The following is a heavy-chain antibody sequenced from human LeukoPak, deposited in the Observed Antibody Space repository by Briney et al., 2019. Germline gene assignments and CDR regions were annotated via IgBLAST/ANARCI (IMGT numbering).Heavy chain of an antibody. Sequence: ASVKVSCKASGYTFTGYYMHWVRQAPGQGLEWMGWINPNSGGTNYAQKFQGRVTMTRDTSISTAYMELSRLRSDDTAVYYCARDLTANKLLWFGEFDFDYWGQGTLVTVSS. J-gene: IGHJ4*02. CDR1: GYTFTGYY. CDR2: INPNSGGT. V-gene: IGHV1-2*02. D-gene: IGHD3-10*01. CDR3: ARDLTANKLLWFGEFDFDY.